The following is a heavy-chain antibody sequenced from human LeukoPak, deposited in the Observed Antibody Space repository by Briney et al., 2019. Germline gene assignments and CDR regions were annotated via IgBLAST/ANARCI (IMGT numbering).Heavy chain of an antibody. J-gene: IGHJ4*02. CDR2: ISYDGSNK. V-gene: IGHV3-30*01. CDR3: ARSTGDCSGGTCYSDFDC. CDR1: GFTFSSYA. Sequence: GRSLRLSCAASGFTFSSYAMHWLRQAPGKGLEWVAVISYDGSNKYYADSVKGRFTISRDNSKNTLYLQMNSLRAEDTAVYYCARSTGDCSGGTCYSDFDCWGQGTLVTVSS. D-gene: IGHD2-15*01.